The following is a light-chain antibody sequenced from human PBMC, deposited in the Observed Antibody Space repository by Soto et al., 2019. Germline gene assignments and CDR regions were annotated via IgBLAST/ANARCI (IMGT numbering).Light chain of an antibody. Sequence: DIQMTQSPSTLSASVGDRVTITCRASQSIGNLLAWYQQKSGKVPNLLIYDASSLESGVPSRFSGSGSGTEFTLTISSLQPDDFATYYCQQYSDYSPWTFGQGTKVEIK. CDR3: QQYSDYSPWT. CDR2: DAS. J-gene: IGKJ1*01. CDR1: QSIGNL. V-gene: IGKV1-5*01.